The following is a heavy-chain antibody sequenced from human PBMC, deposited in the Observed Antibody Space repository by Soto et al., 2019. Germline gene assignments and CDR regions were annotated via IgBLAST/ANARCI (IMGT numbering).Heavy chain of an antibody. D-gene: IGHD5-12*01. CDR3: ARVSGYEYYYYYGMDV. Sequence: GGSLRLSCAASGFTFSSYWMSWVRQAPGKGLEWVANIKQDGSEKYYVDSVKGRFTISRDNAKNSLYLQMNSLRAEDTAVYYCARVSGYEYYYYYGMDVWGQRTTVTVSS. J-gene: IGHJ6*02. CDR1: GFTFSSYW. V-gene: IGHV3-7*05. CDR2: IKQDGSEK.